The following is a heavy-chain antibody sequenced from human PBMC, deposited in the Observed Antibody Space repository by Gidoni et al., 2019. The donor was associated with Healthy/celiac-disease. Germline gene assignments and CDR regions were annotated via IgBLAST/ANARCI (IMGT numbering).Heavy chain of an antibody. J-gene: IGHJ4*02. V-gene: IGHV4-30-4*01. CDR3: ARSAAGQYSSSWYGGRIDY. CDR2: IYYSGST. CDR1: GGSISSGDYY. Sequence: QVQLQESGPGLVKPSQTLSLTCTVSGGSISSGDYYWSWIRQPPGKGLEWIGYIYYSGSTYYHPSLKSRVTISVDTSKNQFSLTLSSVTAADTAVYYCARSAAGQYSSSWYGGRIDYWGQGTLVTVSS. D-gene: IGHD6-13*01.